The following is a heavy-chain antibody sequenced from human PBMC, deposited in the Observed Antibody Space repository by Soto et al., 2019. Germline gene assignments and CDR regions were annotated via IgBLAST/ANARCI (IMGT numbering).Heavy chain of an antibody. CDR3: ARAGITMVRGAPWGPPYGMDV. J-gene: IGHJ6*02. D-gene: IGHD3-10*01. CDR1: GGSISSGDYY. CDR2: IYYSGST. V-gene: IGHV4-30-4*01. Sequence: SETLSLTCTVSGGSISSGDYYWSWIRQPPGKGLEWIGYIYYSGSTYYNPSLKSRVTISVDTSKNQFSLKLSSVNAADTAVYYCARAGITMVRGAPWGPPYGMDVWGQGTTVTVSS.